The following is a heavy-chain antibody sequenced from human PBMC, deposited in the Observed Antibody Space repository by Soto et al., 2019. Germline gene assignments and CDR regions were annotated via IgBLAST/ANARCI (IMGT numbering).Heavy chain of an antibody. CDR2: IHNSGST. CDR1: GGSITSYH. V-gene: IGHV4-59*01. CDR3: ARRWSGTDY. Sequence: SETLSLTCTVSGGSITSYHWSWIRQPPGKGLEWIGYIHNSGSTSYNPSLQSRVTISADVSKNQFSLDLRSVTAADTAVYYCARRWSGTDYWGHGTLVTVSS. D-gene: IGHD3-10*01. J-gene: IGHJ4*01.